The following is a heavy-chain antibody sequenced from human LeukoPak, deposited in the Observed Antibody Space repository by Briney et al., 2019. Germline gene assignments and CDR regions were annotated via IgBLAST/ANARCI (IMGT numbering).Heavy chain of an antibody. CDR1: GGSYSGYY. Sequence: SETLSLTCSVNGGSYSGYYWSWIRQSPGKGLEWIGDINYAGSVDYNPSLKSRVFISLDRSKNHFFLNLTSVTAADTAVYYCARDYGVDQRYFGMDVWGQGTTVTVSS. CDR3: ARDYGVDQRYFGMDV. V-gene: IGHV4-34*01. J-gene: IGHJ6*02. CDR2: INYAGSV. D-gene: IGHD4-17*01.